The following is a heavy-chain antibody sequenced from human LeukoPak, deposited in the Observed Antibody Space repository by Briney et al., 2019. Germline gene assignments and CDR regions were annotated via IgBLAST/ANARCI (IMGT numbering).Heavy chain of an antibody. J-gene: IGHJ4*02. CDR1: GFTFSSYG. CDR2: ISGSGGST. V-gene: IGHV3-23*01. Sequence: PGGSLRLSCAASGFTFSSYGMSWVRQAPGKGLEWVSAISGSGGSTYYADSVKGRFTISRDNSKNTLYLQMNSLRAEDTAVYYCAKDMVRGTVGYFDYWGQGTLVTVSS. D-gene: IGHD3-10*01. CDR3: AKDMVRGTVGYFDY.